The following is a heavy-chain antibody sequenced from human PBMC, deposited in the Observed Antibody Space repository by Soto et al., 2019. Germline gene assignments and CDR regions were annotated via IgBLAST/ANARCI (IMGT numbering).Heavy chain of an antibody. CDR1: GGSISSGGYY. Sequence: QVQLQESGPGLVEPSQTLSLTCTVSGGSISSGGYYWSWFRQHPGKGLEWIGYVYYSGSTYYTPSLKSRVTISVDTSKNQFSLKLSSVTAADTAVYYCARATGNIAAAGTFYYYGMDVWGQGTTVTVSS. CDR2: VYYSGST. J-gene: IGHJ6*02. CDR3: ARATGNIAAAGTFYYYGMDV. V-gene: IGHV4-31*03. D-gene: IGHD6-13*01.